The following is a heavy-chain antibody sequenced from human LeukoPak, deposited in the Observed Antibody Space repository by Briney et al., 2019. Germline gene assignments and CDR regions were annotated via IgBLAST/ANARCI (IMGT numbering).Heavy chain of an antibody. J-gene: IGHJ3*02. V-gene: IGHV4-31*03. CDR3: ARGGCDAFDI. Sequence: SEALCLTRTVSGDSITRGGYYCKWVRQHPGNGLGWLGYIYYSGSTYYNPSLKSRATTSVDTSKYQLSRNLSSVTTADTAVEYCARGGCDAFDIWGQGTMVTVSS. CDR2: IYYSGST. D-gene: IGHD2-15*01. CDR1: GDSITRGGYY.